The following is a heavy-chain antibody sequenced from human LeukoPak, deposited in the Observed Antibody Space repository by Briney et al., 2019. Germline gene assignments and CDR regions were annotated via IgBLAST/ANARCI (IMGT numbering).Heavy chain of an antibody. CDR3: ARDARYCSSTSCYHWFDP. CDR2: IYASGST. J-gene: IGHJ5*02. Sequence: PSETLSLTCTVSGGSLSSGSDYWSWIRQSAGKGLEWIGRIYASGSTNYNPSLKSRVTISVDKSKNQFSLNLSSVTAADTALYYCARDARYCSSTSCYHWFDPWGQGTLVTVSS. D-gene: IGHD2-2*01. V-gene: IGHV4-61*02. CDR1: GGSLSSGSDY.